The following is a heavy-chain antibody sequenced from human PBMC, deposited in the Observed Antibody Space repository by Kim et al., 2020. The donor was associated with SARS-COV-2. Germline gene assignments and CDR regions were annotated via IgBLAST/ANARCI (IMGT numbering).Heavy chain of an antibody. Sequence: YSQKVQGRVTITRDTSASTDYMELSSLRSEDTAVYYCARGFHGSGTYFDYWGQGTLVTVSS. D-gene: IGHD3-10*01. J-gene: IGHJ4*02. CDR3: ARGFHGSGTYFDY. V-gene: IGHV1-3*01.